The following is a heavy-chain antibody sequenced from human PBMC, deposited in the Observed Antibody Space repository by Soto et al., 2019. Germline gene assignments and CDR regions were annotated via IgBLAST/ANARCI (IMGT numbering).Heavy chain of an antibody. CDR1: GFSFSSYS. CDR3: ARDEGVPINYRFDY. J-gene: IGHJ4*02. D-gene: IGHD4-4*01. CDR2: IHENGHFK. V-gene: IGHV3-7*03. Sequence: GSLRLSCAASGFSFSSYSMSWIRQAPGKGLEWLAHIHENGHFKFYVDSVKGRFTISRDDALNSLYLQMNSLRAEDTAMYYCARDEGVPINYRFDYWGQGTLVTVSS.